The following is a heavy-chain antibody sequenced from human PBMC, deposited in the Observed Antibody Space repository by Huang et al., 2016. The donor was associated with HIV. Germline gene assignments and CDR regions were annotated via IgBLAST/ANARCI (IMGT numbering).Heavy chain of an antibody. J-gene: IGHJ4*02. CDR3: ARDLSSSGYVDH. Sequence: QVQLVQSGAEVKNPGASVTVSCKASGYIFASYYIHWGRQAPGQGLEWMGWINPKRGGTNYGQKVLGRVTLTRDTSIGTAYMELSSLQFDDTAVYYCARDLSSSGYVDHWGQGTLVTVSS. D-gene: IGHD3-22*01. V-gene: IGHV1-2*02. CDR1: GYIFASYY. CDR2: INPKRGGT.